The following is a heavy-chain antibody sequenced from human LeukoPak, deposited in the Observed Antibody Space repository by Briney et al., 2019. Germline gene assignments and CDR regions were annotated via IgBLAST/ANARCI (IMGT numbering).Heavy chain of an antibody. Sequence: SVKVSCKASADSLTTYIITWVRQAPGQGLEWMGRIVPISGTTRYAQKFRGRVTMTTDASASTAYMELSSLRSEDTAVYYCARESGSTGSSVHWGQGTLVTVSS. CDR2: IVPISGTT. D-gene: IGHD3-10*01. CDR3: ARESGSTGSSVH. J-gene: IGHJ4*02. CDR1: ADSLTTYI. V-gene: IGHV1-69*05.